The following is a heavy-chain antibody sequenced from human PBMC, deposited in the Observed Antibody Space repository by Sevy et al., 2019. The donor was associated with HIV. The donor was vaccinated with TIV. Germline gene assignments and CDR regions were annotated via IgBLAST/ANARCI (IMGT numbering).Heavy chain of an antibody. J-gene: IGHJ6*02. CDR1: GGTFGNYA. CDR3: ARGTQCSYGMDV. Sequence: ASVKVSCRTSGGTFGNYAIYWVRQAPGQGLEWMGGFIPIFATANYAQNFQGRVTITADESTSTAYMDLSSLRSEDTAVYYCARGTQCSYGMDVRGQGTTVTVSS. CDR2: FIPIFATA. V-gene: IGHV1-69*13.